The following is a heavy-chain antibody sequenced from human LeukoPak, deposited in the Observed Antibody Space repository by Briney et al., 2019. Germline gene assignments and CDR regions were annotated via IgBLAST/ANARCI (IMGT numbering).Heavy chain of an antibody. CDR1: GGSISSYY. J-gene: IGHJ6*02. D-gene: IGHD2-2*01. V-gene: IGHV4-59*08. Sequence: PSETLSLTCTVCGGSISSYYWSWIRQPPGKGLEWIGYIYYTGNTNYNPSLKSRVTISLDTSKNQFSLKLTSVTATDTAVYYCARGTCTSSYCYAGDYGMDVWGQGTPVTVSS. CDR3: ARGTCTSSYCYAGDYGMDV. CDR2: IYYTGNT.